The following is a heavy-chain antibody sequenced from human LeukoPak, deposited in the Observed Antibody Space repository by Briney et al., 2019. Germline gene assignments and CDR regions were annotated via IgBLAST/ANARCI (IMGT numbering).Heavy chain of an antibody. CDR2: ISYSGSN. J-gene: IGHJ4*02. CDR3: ASHRDWRFYY. V-gene: IGHV4-39*01. CDR1: GGSFISSYYY. Sequence: PSETLSLTCSVSGGSFISSYYYWGWIRQPPGKGLEWIGSISYSGSNYYNPSLKSRVTIPLDTSKNQFSLRLSSVTASDTAVYYCASHRDWRFYYWGQGTLVTVSS. D-gene: IGHD2-21*02.